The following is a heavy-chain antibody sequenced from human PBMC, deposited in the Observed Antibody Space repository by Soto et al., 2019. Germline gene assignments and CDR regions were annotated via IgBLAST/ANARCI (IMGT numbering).Heavy chain of an antibody. D-gene: IGHD3-3*02. J-gene: IGHJ6*02. CDR1: GYTFTRSG. CDR3: ARDKDRQQLGGNYYYGIDV. Sequence: ASVKVSCKASGYTFTRSGISWVRQAPGQGLEWLGWINPDNGNTNYAQHLQGRVSLTTDTSTSTAYMDLRSLRSDDTAVYYCARDKDRQQLGGNYYYGIDVWGQGTTVIVSS. CDR2: INPDNGNT. V-gene: IGHV1-18*01.